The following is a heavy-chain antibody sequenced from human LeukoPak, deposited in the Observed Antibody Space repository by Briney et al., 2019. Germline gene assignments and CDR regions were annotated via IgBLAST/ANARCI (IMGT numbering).Heavy chain of an antibody. J-gene: IGHJ4*02. CDR1: GFTFSSYG. CDR3: ARESVDTAMAVPLDY. CDR2: IWYDGSNK. Sequence: GRSLRLSCAASGFTFSSYGMHWVRQAPGKGLEWVAVIWYDGSNKYYADSVKGRFTISRDNSKNTLYLQMGSLRAEDMAVYYCARESVDTAMAVPLDYWGQGTLVTVSS. V-gene: IGHV3-33*01. D-gene: IGHD5-18*01.